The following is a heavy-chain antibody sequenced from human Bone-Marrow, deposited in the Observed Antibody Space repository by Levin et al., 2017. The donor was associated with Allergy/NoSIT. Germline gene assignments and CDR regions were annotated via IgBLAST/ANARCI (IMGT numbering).Heavy chain of an antibody. Sequence: QTLSLTCTFSGFALTTSGMSVNWIRQPPGEALEWLARVDWDDDKYYRPSLKTRLTISRDTSKNQVVLIMTDMDPVDTATYYCARIFGTGNYLDNWGQGTLVTVSS. D-gene: IGHD3-10*01. J-gene: IGHJ4*02. CDR1: GFALTTSGMS. CDR2: VDWDDDK. CDR3: ARIFGTGNYLDN. V-gene: IGHV2-70*11.